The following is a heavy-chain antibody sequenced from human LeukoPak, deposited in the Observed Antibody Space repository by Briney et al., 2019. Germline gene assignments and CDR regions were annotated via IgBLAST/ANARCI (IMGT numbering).Heavy chain of an antibody. CDR1: GFTFSSYG. Sequence: PGRSLCLSCAASGFTFSSYGMHRARQAPGKGLEWVAVISYDGSNKYYADSVKGRFTISRDNSKNTLYLQMNSLRAEDTAVYYCAKDPANIAAAASGVTWGPGTLVTVSS. CDR2: ISYDGSNK. V-gene: IGHV3-30*18. D-gene: IGHD6-13*01. CDR3: AKDPANIAAAASGVT. J-gene: IGHJ5*02.